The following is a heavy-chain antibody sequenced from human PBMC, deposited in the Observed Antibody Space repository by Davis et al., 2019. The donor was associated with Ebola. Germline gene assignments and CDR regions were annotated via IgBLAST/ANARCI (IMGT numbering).Heavy chain of an antibody. V-gene: IGHV1-46*01. D-gene: IGHD3-10*01. CDR3: ARDASAYYGSDYGMDV. CDR1: GYTFTSYY. J-gene: IGHJ6*02. Sequence: ASVKVSCKASGYTFTSYYMHWVRQAPGQGLEWMGIINPSGGSTSYAQKFQGRVAMTRDTSTSTVYMELSSLRSEDTAVYYCARDASAYYGSDYGMDVWGQGTTVTVSS. CDR2: INPSGGST.